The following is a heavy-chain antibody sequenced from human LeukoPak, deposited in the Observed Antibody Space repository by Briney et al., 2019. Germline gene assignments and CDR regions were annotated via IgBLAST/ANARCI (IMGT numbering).Heavy chain of an antibody. D-gene: IGHD2-2*01. CDR3: ARDVGEYCSSVSRYASDY. J-gene: IGHJ4*02. CDR2: IIPIFGTA. V-gene: IGHV1-69*06. Sequence: GASVKVSCKASGGTFSSYAISWVRQAPGQGLEWMGGIIPIFGTANYAQKFQGRVTINADKSTSTAYMELSSLRSDDTAVYYCARDVGEYCSSVSRYASDYWGQGTLVTVSS. CDR1: GGTFSSYA.